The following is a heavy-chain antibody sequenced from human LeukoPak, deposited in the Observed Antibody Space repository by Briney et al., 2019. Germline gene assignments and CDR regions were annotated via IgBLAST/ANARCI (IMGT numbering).Heavy chain of an antibody. CDR2: ISSSSSYI. J-gene: IGHJ4*02. Sequence: PGGSLRLSCAASGFTFSSYSMNWVRQAPGKGLEWVSSISSSSSYIYYADSVKGRFTISRDNAKNSLYLQMNSLRAEDTAVYYXXXXXXXXWGSYRSFDYWGQGTLVTVSS. D-gene: IGHD3-16*02. V-gene: IGHV3-21*01. CDR3: XXXXXXXWGSYRSFDY. CDR1: GFTFSSYS.